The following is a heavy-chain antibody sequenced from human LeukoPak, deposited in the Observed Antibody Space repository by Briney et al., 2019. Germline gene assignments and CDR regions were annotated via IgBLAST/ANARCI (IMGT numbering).Heavy chain of an antibody. CDR1: GYTLTELS. D-gene: IGHD3-3*01. Sequence: ASVKVSCKVSGYTLTELSMHWVRQTPGKGLEWMGGFDPEDGETIYAQKFQGRVTMTEDTSTDTAYMELSSLRSEDTAVYYCATGHRDYDFWSGYYGFDYWGQGTLVTVSS. J-gene: IGHJ4*02. CDR3: ATGHRDYDFWSGYYGFDY. V-gene: IGHV1-24*01. CDR2: FDPEDGET.